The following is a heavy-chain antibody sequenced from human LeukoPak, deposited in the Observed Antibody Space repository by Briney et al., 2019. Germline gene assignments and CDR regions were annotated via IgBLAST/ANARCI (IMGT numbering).Heavy chain of an antibody. J-gene: IGHJ3*02. V-gene: IGHV4-4*02. CDR2: TYHSGST. CDR3: ARPGFGGAFDI. Sequence: PSETLSLTCAVSGGSISSGNWWSWVRQPPGKGLEWIGETYHSGSTNYNPSLKSRVTISVDRSKNHFSLKLSSVTAADTAVYYCARPGFGGAFDIWGQGTMVTVYS. CDR1: GGSISSGNW. D-gene: IGHD3-16*01.